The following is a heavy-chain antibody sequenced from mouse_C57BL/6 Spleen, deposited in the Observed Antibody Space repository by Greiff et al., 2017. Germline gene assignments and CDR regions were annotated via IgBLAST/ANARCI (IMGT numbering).Heavy chain of an antibody. D-gene: IGHD2-4*01. CDR2: ISSGSSTI. J-gene: IGHJ4*01. Sequence: EVQVVESGGGLVKPGGSLKLSCAASGFTFSDYGMHWVRQAPEKGLEWVAYISSGSSTIYYADTVKGRFTISRDNAKNTLFLQMTSLRSEDTAMYYCARPLYDYDYAMDYWGQGTSVTVSS. CDR1: GFTFSDYG. V-gene: IGHV5-17*01. CDR3: ARPLYDYDYAMDY.